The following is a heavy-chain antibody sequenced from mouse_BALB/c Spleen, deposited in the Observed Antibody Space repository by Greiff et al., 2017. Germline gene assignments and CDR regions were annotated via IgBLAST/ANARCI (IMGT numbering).Heavy chain of an antibody. V-gene: IGHV1-67*01. CDR1: GYTFTDYA. CDR2: ISTYYGNT. D-gene: IGHD1-1*01. J-gene: IGHJ3*01. CDR3: AREGDYGSSLFAY. Sequence: VQLQQSGPELVRPGVSVKISCKGSGYTFTDYAMHWVKQSHAKSLEWIGVISTYYGNTNYNQKFKGKATMTVDKSSSTAYMELARLTSEDSAIYYCAREGDYGSSLFAYWGQGTLVTVSA.